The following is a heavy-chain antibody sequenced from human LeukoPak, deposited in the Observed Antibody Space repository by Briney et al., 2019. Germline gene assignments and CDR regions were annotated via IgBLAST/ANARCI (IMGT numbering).Heavy chain of an antibody. CDR1: GFTFSYHW. D-gene: IGHD2-15*01. CDR3: ARRSHYNFDY. Sequence: GGSLTLSCAASGFTFSYHWMTWVRQAPGKGLEWVAVIWYDGSNKYYADSVKGRFTISRDNSKNTLYLQMNSLRAEDTAVYYCARRSHYNFDYWGQGTLVTVSS. J-gene: IGHJ4*02. CDR2: IWYDGSNK. V-gene: IGHV3-33*08.